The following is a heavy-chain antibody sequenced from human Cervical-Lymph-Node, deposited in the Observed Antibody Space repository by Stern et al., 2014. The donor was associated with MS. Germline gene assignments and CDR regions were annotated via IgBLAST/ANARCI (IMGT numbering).Heavy chain of an antibody. CDR2: IYYDGST. D-gene: IGHD1-7*01. CDR1: GVSISNNY. CDR3: ARGRTSSDY. Sequence: QLPLQESGPGLVKSSETLSLTCTVSGVSISNNYWTWIRQPPGKGLEWIGYIYYDGSTNYNPSLKSRVTISLDTSKSQFSLKLRSVTAADTAVYYCARGRTSSDYWGQGTLVTVSS. V-gene: IGHV4-59*01. J-gene: IGHJ4*02.